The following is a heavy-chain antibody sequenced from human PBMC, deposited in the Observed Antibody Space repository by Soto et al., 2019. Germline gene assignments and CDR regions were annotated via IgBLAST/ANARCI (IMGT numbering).Heavy chain of an antibody. Sequence: SVKVSCKASGGTFSSYAISWVRQAPGQGLEWMGGIIPIFGTANYAQKFQGRVTITADESTSTAYMELSSLRSEDTAVYYCARDWGSGIVVVEYGMDVWGQGTTVTVSS. CDR1: GGTFSSYA. J-gene: IGHJ6*02. V-gene: IGHV1-69*13. CDR2: IIPIFGTA. CDR3: ARDWGSGIVVVEYGMDV. D-gene: IGHD2-2*01.